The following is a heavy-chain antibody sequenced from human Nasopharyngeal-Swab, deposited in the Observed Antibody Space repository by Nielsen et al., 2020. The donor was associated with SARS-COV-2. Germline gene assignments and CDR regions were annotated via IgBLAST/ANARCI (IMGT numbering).Heavy chain of an antibody. Sequence: SETLSLTCTVSGGSISSGGYYWSWIRQHPGKGLEWIGYIYYSGSTYYNPSLKSRVTISVDTSKNQFSLKLSSVTAADTAVYYCARTVDTAMVYYFDYWGQGILVTVSS. V-gene: IGHV4-31*03. D-gene: IGHD5-18*01. CDR1: GGSISSGGYY. CDR2: IYYSGST. CDR3: ARTVDTAMVYYFDY. J-gene: IGHJ4*02.